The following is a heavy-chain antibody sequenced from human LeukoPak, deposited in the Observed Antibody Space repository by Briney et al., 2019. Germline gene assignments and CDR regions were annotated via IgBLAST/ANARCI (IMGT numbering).Heavy chain of an antibody. V-gene: IGHV3-33*01. CDR2: IWYDGSNK. Sequence: GSLRLSCAASGFTFSSYGMHWVRQAPGKRLEWVAVIWYDGSNKYYADSVKGRFTISRDNSKNTLYLQMNSLRAEDTAVYYCGTTSSYGDYPYYFDYWGQGTLVTVSS. J-gene: IGHJ4*02. D-gene: IGHD4-17*01. CDR1: GFTFSSYG. CDR3: GTTSSYGDYPYYFDY.